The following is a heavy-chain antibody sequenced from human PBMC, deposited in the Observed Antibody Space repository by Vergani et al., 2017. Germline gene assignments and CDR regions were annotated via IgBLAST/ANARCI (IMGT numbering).Heavy chain of an antibody. CDR3: ARVNTETNGHLYYYYYMDV. CDR2: IDHTGRP. V-gene: IGHV4-34*01. Sequence: QVQLQQWGGGLLKPSETLSLTCVVNGGSFTSYHWTWIRQSPGEGLEWVGDIDHTGRPDYNPSLESRLTMSVDKSRHQFSLPLNSVTATNTAIYICARVNTETNGHLYYYYYMDVWGQGTAVTVS. D-gene: IGHD4-11*01. CDR1: GGSFTSYH. J-gene: IGHJ6*03.